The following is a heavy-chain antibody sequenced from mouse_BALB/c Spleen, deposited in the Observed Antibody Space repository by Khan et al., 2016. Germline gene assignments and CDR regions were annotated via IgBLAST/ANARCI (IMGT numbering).Heavy chain of an antibody. J-gene: IGHJ2*01. CDR3: ASLHYYGYMNY. Sequence: EVKLLESGGGLVQPGGSLKLSCAASGFDFSRYWMSWVRQAPGKGLEWIGEINPDSSTINYTQSLKDKFIISRDNAKTTLYLQMSKVRSEDTALYYCASLHYYGYMNYWGQGTTLTVSS. CDR2: INPDSSTI. D-gene: IGHD1-2*01. CDR1: GFDFSRYW. V-gene: IGHV4-1*02.